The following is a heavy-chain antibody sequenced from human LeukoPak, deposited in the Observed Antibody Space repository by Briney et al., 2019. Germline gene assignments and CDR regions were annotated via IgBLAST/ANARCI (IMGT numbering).Heavy chain of an antibody. V-gene: IGHV4-61*02. D-gene: IGHD6-19*01. J-gene: IGHJ4*02. CDR3: ARDKAVAGLFDY. Sequence: PSETLSLTCTVSGGSISSGSYYWSWIRQPAGKGLEWIGRIYTSGSTNYNPSLKSRVTISVDTSNNQFSLKLSSVTAADTAVYYCARDKAVAGLFDYWGQGTLVTVSS. CDR1: GGSISSGSYY. CDR2: IYTSGST.